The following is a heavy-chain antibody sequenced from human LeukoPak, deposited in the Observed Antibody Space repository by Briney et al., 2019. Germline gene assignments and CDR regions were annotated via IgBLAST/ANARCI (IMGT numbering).Heavy chain of an antibody. V-gene: IGHV3-21*01. CDR3: ARDMMGIAVAGRDFDY. CDR1: GFTFSSYS. J-gene: IGHJ4*02. Sequence: TGGSLRLSCAASGFTFSSYSMNWVRQAPGKGLEWVSSISSSSSYIYYADSVKGRFTISRDNAKNSLYLQMNSLRAEDTAVYYCARDMMGIAVAGRDFDYWGQGTLVTVSS. CDR2: ISSSSSYI. D-gene: IGHD6-19*01.